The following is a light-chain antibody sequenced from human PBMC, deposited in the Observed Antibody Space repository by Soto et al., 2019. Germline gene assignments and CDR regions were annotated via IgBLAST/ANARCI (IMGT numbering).Light chain of an antibody. CDR3: QQYNKWPLFT. CDR2: GAS. J-gene: IGKJ3*01. Sequence: ETVLTQSPATFSVSPGERATLSCRASQSIGSNLPWYQQRPGQPPRLLIYGASTRATGVPARFSGSGSGTEFTLTINSLQSEDFALYYCQQYNKWPLFTFGPGTKVDIK. CDR1: QSIGSN. V-gene: IGKV3-15*01.